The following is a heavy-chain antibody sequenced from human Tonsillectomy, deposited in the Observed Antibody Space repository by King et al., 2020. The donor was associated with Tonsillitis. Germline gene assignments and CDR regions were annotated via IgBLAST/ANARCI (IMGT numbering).Heavy chain of an antibody. V-gene: IGHV3-64D*06. J-gene: IGHJ6*03. D-gene: IGHD2-8*01. Sequence: VQLVESGGGLVQPGGSLRLSCSASGFTFSDYAMHWVRQAPGKGLEYVSAISSDGDNKYYADSVKGRFAISRDNSKNTLSLQMYSLRAADTAVYYCVNGGLYCTNTGCRYYYYSIDVWGKGTTVTVSS. CDR3: VNGGLYCTNTGCRYYYYSIDV. CDR1: GFTFSDYA. CDR2: ISSDGDNK.